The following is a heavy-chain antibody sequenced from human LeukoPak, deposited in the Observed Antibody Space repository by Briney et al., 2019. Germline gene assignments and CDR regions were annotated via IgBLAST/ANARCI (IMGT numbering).Heavy chain of an antibody. Sequence: ASVKVSCKTSGYSFSTYAISWVRQAPGQGLEWMGWISAYNGNTNYAQKLQGRVTMTTDTSRSTAYMELRSLRSDDTAVYYCTRSKWFDYWGQGTLVTVSS. CDR1: GYSFSTYA. V-gene: IGHV1-18*01. CDR3: TRSKWFDY. J-gene: IGHJ4*02. D-gene: IGHD2-8*01. CDR2: ISAYNGNT.